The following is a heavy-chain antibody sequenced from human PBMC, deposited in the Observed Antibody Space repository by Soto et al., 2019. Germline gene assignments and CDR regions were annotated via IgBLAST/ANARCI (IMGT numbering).Heavy chain of an antibody. D-gene: IGHD1-1*01. CDR2: INHSGST. CDR1: GASFSGYY. CDR3: ARGGAGAGTDYYYYYYVDV. V-gene: IGHV4-34*01. Sequence: QVHLQQWGAGLLKPSETLSLTCAVYGASFSGYYWTWIRQPPGKGLEWIGEINHSGSTNYNPSLKSRVIMSVDTSKTQLSLDLISVTAADTAVYYCARGGAGAGTDYYYYYYVDVWAKGTTVTVSS. J-gene: IGHJ6*03.